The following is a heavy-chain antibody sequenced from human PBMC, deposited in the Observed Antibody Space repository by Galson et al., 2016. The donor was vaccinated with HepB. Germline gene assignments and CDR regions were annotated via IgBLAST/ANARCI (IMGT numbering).Heavy chain of an antibody. Sequence: SLRLSCAASGFTFNNYAIHWVRQAPGRGLEWVAIVSSDASKKSYADAVQGRFTISRDNSNNTLYLQMDSLRTEDTAVYYCARDRPPGNYYDSSGYDYWGQGTLVTVSS. CDR1: GFTFNNYA. CDR3: ARDRPPGNYYDSSGYDY. J-gene: IGHJ4*02. V-gene: IGHV3-30*04. D-gene: IGHD3-22*01. CDR2: VSSDASKK.